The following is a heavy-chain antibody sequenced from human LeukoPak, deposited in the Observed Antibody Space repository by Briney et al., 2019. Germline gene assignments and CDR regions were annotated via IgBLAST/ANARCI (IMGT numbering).Heavy chain of an antibody. CDR2: ISSSSSYI. J-gene: IGHJ6*02. V-gene: IGHV3-21*01. Sequence: GGSLRLSCAASGFTFSSYSMNWVRQAPGNGLEWVSSISSSSSYIYYADSVKGRFTISRDNAKNSLYLQMNSLRAEDTAVYYCARDSQYSSGWYFRGGYYGMDVWGQGTTVTVSS. CDR3: ARDSQYSSGWYFRGGYYGMDV. D-gene: IGHD6-19*01. CDR1: GFTFSSYS.